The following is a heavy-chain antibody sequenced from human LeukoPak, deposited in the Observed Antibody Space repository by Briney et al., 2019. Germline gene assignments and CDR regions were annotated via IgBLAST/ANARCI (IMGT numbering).Heavy chain of an antibody. CDR2: ISSSSSHI. J-gene: IGHJ4*02. Sequence: GGSLRLSCAASGFTFSRYSTNWVRQAPGKGLEWVSSISSSSSHIYYADSVTGRFTVSRDNAKNTLPLQMNSLRAEDTAVYYCVRDRDWGFDYWGQGTLVTVSS. CDR3: VRDRDWGFDY. V-gene: IGHV3-21*01. CDR1: GFTFSRYS. D-gene: IGHD3/OR15-3a*01.